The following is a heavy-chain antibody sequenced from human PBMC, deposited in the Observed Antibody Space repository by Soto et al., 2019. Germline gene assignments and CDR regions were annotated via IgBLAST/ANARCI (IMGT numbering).Heavy chain of an antibody. V-gene: IGHV4-59*01. J-gene: IGHJ4*02. CDR1: GDSMSPFY. CDR2: IYHIGTT. D-gene: IGHD3-3*01. CDR3: ARFWRNYFDV. Sequence: SSETLSLTCNVSGDSMSPFYWCWIRQSPGKGLEWIGYIYHIGTTTYNPSLESRVTISLDSSKNQFSLKLSSVTAADTAVYYCARFWRNYFDVWGRGTLVTVSS.